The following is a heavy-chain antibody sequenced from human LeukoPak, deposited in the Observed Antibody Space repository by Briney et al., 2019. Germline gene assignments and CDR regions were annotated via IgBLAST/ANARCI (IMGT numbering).Heavy chain of an antibody. CDR3: ARGGIPDY. CDR2: IYYSGSA. D-gene: IGHD2-21*01. J-gene: IGHJ4*02. V-gene: IGHV4-59*01. Sequence: SETLSLTCTVSGGSINNYYWNWIRQPPGKGLEWIGYIYYSGSASYNPSLKSRVTISVDTSKSQFSLKLSSVTAADTAVYYCARGGIPDYWGQGILVTVSS. CDR1: GGSINNYY.